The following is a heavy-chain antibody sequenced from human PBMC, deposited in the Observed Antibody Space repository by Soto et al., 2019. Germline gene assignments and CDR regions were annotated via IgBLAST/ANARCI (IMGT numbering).Heavy chain of an antibody. CDR1: GYTFTGYY. V-gene: IGHV1-2*04. CDR2: INPNSGGT. J-gene: IGHJ2*01. D-gene: IGHD6-6*01. Sequence: ASVKVSCKASGYTFTGYYMHWVRQAPGQGLEWMGWINPNSGGTNYAQKFQGWVTMTRDTSISTAYMELSRLRAEDTALYYCAKDKGVITARPYFDLWGRGTLVTVSS. CDR3: AKDKGVITARPYFDL.